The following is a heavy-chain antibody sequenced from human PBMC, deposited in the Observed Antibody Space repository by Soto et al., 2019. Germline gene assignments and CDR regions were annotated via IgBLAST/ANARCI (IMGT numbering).Heavy chain of an antibody. J-gene: IGHJ4*02. V-gene: IGHV3-23*01. CDR2: ISDSGDIT. Sequence: GGSRRLSCAASEFTFSTYAMTWVGQAPGSGLQLVATISDSGDITYYADSVKCRFTSARDNSRNTLDLEMNNLRAEDTALYYCSKPWARSTTDCPQRFDYWGRGTMVTASS. CDR1: EFTFSTYA. D-gene: IGHD1-1*01. CDR3: SKPWARSTTDCPQRFDY.